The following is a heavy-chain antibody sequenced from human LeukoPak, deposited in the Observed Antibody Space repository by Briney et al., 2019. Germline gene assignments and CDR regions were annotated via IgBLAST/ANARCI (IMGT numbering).Heavy chain of an antibody. Sequence: PSETLSLTCTVSGGSISSYYWSWIRQPPGKGLEWIGYIHYSGSTNYNPSLKSRVIISVDTSKNQFSLKLSSVTAADTAVYYCAREAPICSGGTCYDYWGQGTPVTVSS. CDR1: GGSISSYY. V-gene: IGHV4-59*01. D-gene: IGHD2-15*01. CDR3: AREAPICSGGTCYDY. J-gene: IGHJ4*02. CDR2: IHYSGST.